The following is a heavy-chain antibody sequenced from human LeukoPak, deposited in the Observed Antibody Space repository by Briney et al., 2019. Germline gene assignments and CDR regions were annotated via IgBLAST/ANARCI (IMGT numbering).Heavy chain of an antibody. CDR1: GFTFSSYA. J-gene: IGHJ5*02. CDR2: ISYDGSNK. D-gene: IGHD4-17*01. CDR3: AGSHAMTTVT. V-gene: IGHV3-30*04. Sequence: PGGSLRLSCAASGFTFSSYAMHWVRQAPGKGLEWVAVISYDGSNKYYADSVKGRFTISRDNSKNTLYLQMNSLRAEDTAVYYCAGSHAMTTVTWGQGTLVTVSS.